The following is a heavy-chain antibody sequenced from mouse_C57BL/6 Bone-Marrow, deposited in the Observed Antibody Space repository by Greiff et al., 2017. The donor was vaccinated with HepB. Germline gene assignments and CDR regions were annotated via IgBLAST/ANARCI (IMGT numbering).Heavy chain of an antibody. CDR2: INPSTGGT. CDR3: ARRDYYGSSYVGGDY. Sequence: EVQLQESGPELVKPGASVKISCKASGYSFTGYYMNWVKQSPEKSLEWIGEINPSTGGTTYNQKFKAKATLTVDKSSSTAYMQLKSLTSEDSAVYYCARRDYYGSSYVGGDYWGQGTSVTVSS. CDR1: GYSFTGYY. J-gene: IGHJ4*01. V-gene: IGHV1-42*01. D-gene: IGHD1-1*01.